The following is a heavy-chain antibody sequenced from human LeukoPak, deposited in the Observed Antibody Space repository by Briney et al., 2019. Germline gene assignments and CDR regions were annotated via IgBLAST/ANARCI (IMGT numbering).Heavy chain of an antibody. CDR1: GGSFSGYY. CDR2: INHSGST. V-gene: IGHV4-34*01. D-gene: IGHD1-20*01. CDR3: AREPRYNWNDGYFDY. Sequence: SETLSLTCAVYGGSFSGYYWSWIRQPPGKGLEWIGEINHSGSTNYNPSLKSRVTISVDTSKNQLSLKLSSVTAADTAVYYCAREPRYNWNDGYFDYWGQGTLVTVSS. J-gene: IGHJ4*02.